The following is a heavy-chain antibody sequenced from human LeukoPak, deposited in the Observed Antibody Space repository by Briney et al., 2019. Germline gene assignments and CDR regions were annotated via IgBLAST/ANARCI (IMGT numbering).Heavy chain of an antibody. V-gene: IGHV4-38-2*01. D-gene: IGHD1-26*01. J-gene: IGHJ4*02. CDR3: ARASGLGGSSSGAWGAIFDY. CDR2: IYHSGST. Sequence: SETLSLTCAVSGYSISSGYYWGWIRQPPGNGLEWIGSIYHSGSTYYNPSLKSRVTISVDTSKNQFSLKLSSVTAADTAVYYCARASGLGGSSSGAWGAIFDYWGQGTLVTASS. CDR1: GYSISSGYY.